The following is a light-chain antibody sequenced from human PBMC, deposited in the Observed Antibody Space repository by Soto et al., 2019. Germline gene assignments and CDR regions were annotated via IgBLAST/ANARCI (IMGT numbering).Light chain of an antibody. Sequence: QSVLTQPASVSGSPGQSITISCTGTSSDVGGYNFVSWYQQHPGKAPKLMIYEVTSRPSGVSNRFSGSKSGNTASLTISGLQTEDEADYYCRSSTTSSPLVFGTGTKVTVL. CDR2: EVT. J-gene: IGLJ1*01. CDR1: SSDVGGYNF. CDR3: RSSTTSSPLV. V-gene: IGLV2-14*03.